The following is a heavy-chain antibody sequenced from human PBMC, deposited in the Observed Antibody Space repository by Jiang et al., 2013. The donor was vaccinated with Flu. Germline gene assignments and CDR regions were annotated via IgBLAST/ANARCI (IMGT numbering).Heavy chain of an antibody. CDR2: IHYTGNT. Sequence: QLVESGPGLVKPSETVSLICSVSGGSVTGYYWSWIRQPPGKGLEWLGYIHYTGNTNYSPSPRSRFTLSIDTSGNQFSLRLSSVTAADTAIYYCARFSSGPAVFDHWGQGALVTVSS. V-gene: IGHV4-59*02. CDR3: ARFSSGPAVFDH. D-gene: IGHD6-19*01. CDR1: GGSVTGYY. J-gene: IGHJ4*02.